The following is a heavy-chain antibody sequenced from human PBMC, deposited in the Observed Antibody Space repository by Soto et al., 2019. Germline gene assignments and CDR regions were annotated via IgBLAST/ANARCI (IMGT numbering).Heavy chain of an antibody. CDR2: IYYSGST. CDR1: GGSISSSSYY. CDR3: ARQVAWDYDSNPVGY. D-gene: IGHD3-22*01. V-gene: IGHV4-39*01. J-gene: IGHJ4*02. Sequence: QLQLQESGPGLVKPSETLSLTCTVSGGSISSSSYYWGWIRQPPGKGLEWIGSIYYSGSTYYNPSLKSRVTISVDTSKNQFSLKLSSVTASDTAVYYCARQVAWDYDSNPVGYWGQGTLVTVSS.